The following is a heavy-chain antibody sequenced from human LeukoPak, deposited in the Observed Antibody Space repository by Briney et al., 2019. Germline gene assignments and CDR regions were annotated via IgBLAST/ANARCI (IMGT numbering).Heavy chain of an antibody. D-gene: IGHD3/OR15-3a*01. Sequence: ASVKVSCKASGGTFSSYAISWVRQAPGQGLEWMGIINPSGGSTSYAQKFQGRVTITADESTSTAYMELRSLRSDDTAVYYCARVIRGVFGLNYYYYMDVWGRGTTVTVSS. J-gene: IGHJ6*03. CDR2: INPSGGST. CDR1: GGTFSSYA. V-gene: IGHV1-69*11. CDR3: ARVIRGVFGLNYYYYMDV.